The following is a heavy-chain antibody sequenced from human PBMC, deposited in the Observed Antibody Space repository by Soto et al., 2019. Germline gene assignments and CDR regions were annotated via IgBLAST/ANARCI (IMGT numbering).Heavy chain of an antibody. CDR3: TRGDYGLDY. Sequence: EVQLVESGGGLVQPGGSLRLSCAASGFTFSTYSMNWVRQAPGEGLEWVSYIGSGGAIYYADSVKGRFTISRDNAMNSLYLQMNSLRDEDTGAYYCTRGDYGLDYWGQGTLVTVSS. CDR1: GFTFSTYS. J-gene: IGHJ4*02. CDR2: IGSGGAI. D-gene: IGHD4-17*01. V-gene: IGHV3-48*02.